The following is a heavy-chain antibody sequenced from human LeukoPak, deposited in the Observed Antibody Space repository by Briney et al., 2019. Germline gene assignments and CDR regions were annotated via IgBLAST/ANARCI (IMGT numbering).Heavy chain of an antibody. V-gene: IGHV3-49*03. CDR3: GSGWLSVY. Sequence: PGGSLRLSCAASGFTFGDYLMSWFRQAPGKGLKWIGFVSGGTTEYAASVKGRFTISRDDSTSIAYLQMNSLTTEDTAVYSRGSGWLSVYWGQGTLVTVSS. CDR2: VSGGTT. D-gene: IGHD6-19*01. CDR1: GFTFGDYL. J-gene: IGHJ4*02.